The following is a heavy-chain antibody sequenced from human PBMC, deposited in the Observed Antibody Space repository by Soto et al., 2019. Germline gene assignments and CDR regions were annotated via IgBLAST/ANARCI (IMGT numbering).Heavy chain of an antibody. Sequence: SETLSLTCAVYGGSFSGYYWSWIRQPPGKGLEWIGEINHSGSTNYNPSLKSRVNISVDTSKNQFSLKLSSVTAADTAVYYCARGQMYYDFWSGYYSGRDYGMDVWGQGTTVTVSS. J-gene: IGHJ6*02. CDR3: ARGQMYYDFWSGYYSGRDYGMDV. V-gene: IGHV4-34*01. CDR2: INHSGST. D-gene: IGHD3-3*01. CDR1: GGSFSGYY.